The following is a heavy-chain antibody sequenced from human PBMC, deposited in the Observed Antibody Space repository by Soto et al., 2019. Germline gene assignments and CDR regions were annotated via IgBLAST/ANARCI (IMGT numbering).Heavy chain of an antibody. V-gene: IGHV5-51*01. CDR2: IYPSDSYT. D-gene: IGHD6-19*01. CDR3: ARQEWLVGWFDP. CDR1: GYSFTSYW. Sequence: GESLKISCKGSGYSFTSYWIGWVRQMPGKGLEWMGIIYPSDSYTKYSPSFQGHVTISADKSISTAYLQWSSLKASDTAMYYCARQEWLVGWFDPWGQGTLVTVSS. J-gene: IGHJ5*02.